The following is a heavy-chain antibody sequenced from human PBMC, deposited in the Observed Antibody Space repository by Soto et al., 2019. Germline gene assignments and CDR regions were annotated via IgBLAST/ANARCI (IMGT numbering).Heavy chain of an antibody. CDR1: GFTFSSYA. D-gene: IGHD1-7*01. CDR2: ISYDGSNK. J-gene: IGHJ4*02. CDR3: ARDRTTTLGLSFDY. V-gene: IGHV3-30-3*01. Sequence: QSGGSLRLSCAASGFTFSSYAMHWVRQAPGKGLEWVAVISYDGSNKYYADSVKGRFTISRDNSKNTLYLQMNSLRAEDTAVYYCARDRTTTLGLSFDYWGQGTLVTVSS.